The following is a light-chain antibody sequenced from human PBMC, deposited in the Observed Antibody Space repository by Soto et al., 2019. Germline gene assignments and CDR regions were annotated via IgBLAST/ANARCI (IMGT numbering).Light chain of an antibody. CDR3: QQYESLPRT. J-gene: IGKJ1*01. V-gene: IGKV1-5*03. Sequence: DIQMTQSPTTLSASVGDRVTITCRASQSINNWLAWYQQKPGKAPKLFIFKASTLEIGVPSRFSGSGSGTEFTLSISSLQPDDFATYFCQQYESLPRTFGQGTKVEIK. CDR2: KAS. CDR1: QSINNW.